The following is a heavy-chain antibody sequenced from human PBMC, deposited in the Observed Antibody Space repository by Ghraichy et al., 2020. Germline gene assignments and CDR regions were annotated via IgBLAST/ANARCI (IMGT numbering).Heavy chain of an antibody. CDR2: IYNSVST. CDR3: AWNKTGSLSGWFDP. V-gene: IGHV4-39*01. J-gene: IGHJ5*02. Sequence: SETLSLTCTVSGGSISSYSDYWGWLRQSPGKGLEWIGSIYNSVSTHYNPSLRSRVTISIDTSKDQFSLRLTSVTAADTAVYYCAWNKTGSLSGWFDPWGQGSLFLVSS. D-gene: IGHD6-6*01. CDR1: GGSISSYSDY.